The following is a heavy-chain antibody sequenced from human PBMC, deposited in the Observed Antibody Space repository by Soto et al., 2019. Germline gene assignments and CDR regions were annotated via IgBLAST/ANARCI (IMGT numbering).Heavy chain of an antibody. D-gene: IGHD1-26*01. CDR1: GYTFTGYY. CDR3: AASRPSGTWYSGSHFDYYYGMDV. Sequence: ASVKVSCKASGYTFTGYYMHWVRQAPGQGLEWMGWINPNSGGTNYAQKFQGRVTMTRDTSISTAYMELSRLRSDDTAVYYCAASRPSGTWYSGSHFDYYYGMDVWGQGTTVTVSS. V-gene: IGHV1-2*02. CDR2: INPNSGGT. J-gene: IGHJ6*02.